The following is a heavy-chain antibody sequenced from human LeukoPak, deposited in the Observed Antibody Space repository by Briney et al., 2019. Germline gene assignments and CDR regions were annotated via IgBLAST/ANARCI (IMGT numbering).Heavy chain of an antibody. Sequence: SETLSLTCTVSGGSISSYYWSWIRQPAGKGLEWIGGMYTSGSTNYNPSLKSRVTMSVDTSKNQFSLKLSSVTAADTALYYCARERVTTVTTISRVFDYWGQGTLVTVSS. V-gene: IGHV4-4*07. CDR3: ARERVTTVTTISRVFDY. D-gene: IGHD4-17*01. CDR1: GGSISSYY. CDR2: MYTSGST. J-gene: IGHJ4*02.